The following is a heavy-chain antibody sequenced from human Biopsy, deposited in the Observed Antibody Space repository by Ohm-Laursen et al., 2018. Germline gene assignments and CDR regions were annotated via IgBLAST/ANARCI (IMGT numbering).Heavy chain of an antibody. J-gene: IGHJ4*02. CDR2: INPSGGST. V-gene: IGHV1-46*01. Sequence: ASVKVSCKVFGYTFITYYVNWVRQAPGQRLEWMGKINPSGGSTSYAQKFQGRVTMTRDTSTTTVYMELSSLRSEDTAVYYCARDRIGGRGDPPDHWGQGTLVTVSS. D-gene: IGHD3-10*01. CDR3: ARDRIGGRGDPPDH. CDR1: GYTFITYY.